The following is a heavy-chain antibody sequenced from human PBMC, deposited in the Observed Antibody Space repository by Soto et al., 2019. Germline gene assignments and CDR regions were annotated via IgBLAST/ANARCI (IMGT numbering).Heavy chain of an antibody. Sequence: GGSLRLSCATSGFSFSGSAVHWVRQASGKGLEWVGRIRSKPNSYATAYAASVKGRFTISRDDSKSTTYLQMNSLRTEDTAVYYCTRFPRGTPVTKFDYWGQGTLVTVSS. CDR1: GFSFSGSA. J-gene: IGHJ4*02. CDR2: IRSKPNSYAT. CDR3: TRFPRGTPVTKFDY. D-gene: IGHD4-17*01. V-gene: IGHV3-73*01.